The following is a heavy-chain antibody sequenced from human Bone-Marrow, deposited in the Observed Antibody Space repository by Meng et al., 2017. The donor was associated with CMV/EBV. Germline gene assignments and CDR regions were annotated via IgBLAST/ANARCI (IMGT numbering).Heavy chain of an antibody. V-gene: IGHV4-39*01. CDR2: IYYSGST. J-gene: IGHJ4*02. CDR1: GGFIGSRTYF. D-gene: IGHD4-17*01. CDR3: ARHQESDSGDYVSPLTPRTPIDY. Sequence: SETLSLTCTVSGGFIGSRTYFWGWIRQPPGKGLEWIGSIYYSGSTYPNSSLKSRVTISMDTSKNQFSLRLTAVTAADTAVYYCARHQESDSGDYVSPLTPRTPIDYWGRGTLVTVSS.